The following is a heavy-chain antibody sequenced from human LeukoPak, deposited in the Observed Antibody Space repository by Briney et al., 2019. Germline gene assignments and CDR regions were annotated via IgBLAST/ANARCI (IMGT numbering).Heavy chain of an antibody. CDR2: ISSNGGST. CDR3: ARAGPIVVVPAAFFDY. Sequence: GGSLRPSCAASGFTYSSYAMHWVRQAPGKGLEYVSAISSNGGSTYYANSVKGRFTISRDNSKNTLYLQMGSLRAEDMAVYYCARAGPIVVVPAAFFDYWGQGTLVTVSS. V-gene: IGHV3-64*01. CDR1: GFTYSSYA. D-gene: IGHD2-2*01. J-gene: IGHJ4*02.